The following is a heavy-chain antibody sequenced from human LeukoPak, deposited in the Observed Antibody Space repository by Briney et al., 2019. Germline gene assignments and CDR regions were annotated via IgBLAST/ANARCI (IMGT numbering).Heavy chain of an antibody. CDR3: ARLLGIPAEDFDY. CDR2: INPNSGGT. V-gene: IGHV1-2*04. Sequence: ASVKVSCKASGYTFTGYYMHWVRQAPGQGLEWMGWINPNSGGTNYAQKFQGWVTMTRDTSISTAYMELSRLRSDDTAVYYCARLLGIPAEDFDYWGQGTLVTVSS. D-gene: IGHD3-16*01. J-gene: IGHJ4*02. CDR1: GYTFTGYY.